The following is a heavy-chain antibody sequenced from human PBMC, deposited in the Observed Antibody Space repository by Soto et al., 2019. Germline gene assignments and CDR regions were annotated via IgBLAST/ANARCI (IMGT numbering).Heavy chain of an antibody. Sequence: QVQLVESGGGVVQPGRSLRLSCAASGFPFSSYGRNWVGQAQGKGLEWVAVISYDGSNKYYADSVKGRFTISRDNSKNTLYLQMNSLRAEDTAVYYCAKAWFSGSIGDAFDIWGQGTMVTVSS. V-gene: IGHV3-30*18. CDR1: GFPFSSYG. D-gene: IGHD3-22*01. J-gene: IGHJ3*02. CDR3: AKAWFSGSIGDAFDI. CDR2: ISYDGSNK.